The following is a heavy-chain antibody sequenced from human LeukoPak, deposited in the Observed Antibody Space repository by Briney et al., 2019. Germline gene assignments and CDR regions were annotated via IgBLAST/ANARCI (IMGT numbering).Heavy chain of an antibody. J-gene: IGHJ6*04. CDR3: ARDRGSYGLGRMDV. Sequence: GSSVKVSCKASGGTFSSYAISWVRQAPGQGLEWMGGIIPIFGTANYAQKFQGRVTITADKSTSTAYMEPSSLRSEDTAVYYCARDRGSYGLGRMDVWGKGTTVTVSS. V-gene: IGHV1-69*06. CDR2: IIPIFGTA. CDR1: GGTFSSYA. D-gene: IGHD5-18*01.